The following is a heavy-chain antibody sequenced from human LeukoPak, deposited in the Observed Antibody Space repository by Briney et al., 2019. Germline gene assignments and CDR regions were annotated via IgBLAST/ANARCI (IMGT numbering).Heavy chain of an antibody. CDR1: GGSFSGYY. Sequence: SETLSLTCAVYGGSFSGYYWSWIRQPPGKGLEWIGAINHSGSTNYNPSLKSRVTISVDTSKNQFSLKLSSVTAADTAVYYCARRRRHCSGGSCYSPNWFDPWGQGTLVTVSS. CDR3: ARRRRHCSGGSCYSPNWFDP. CDR2: INHSGST. J-gene: IGHJ5*02. D-gene: IGHD2-15*01. V-gene: IGHV4-34*01.